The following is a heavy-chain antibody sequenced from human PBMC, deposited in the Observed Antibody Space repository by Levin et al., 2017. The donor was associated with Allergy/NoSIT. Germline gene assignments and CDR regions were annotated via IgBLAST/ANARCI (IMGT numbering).Heavy chain of an antibody. J-gene: IGHJ3*02. CDR3: ARLSPYNWNEPGAFDI. D-gene: IGHD1-1*01. Sequence: SQTLSLTCTVSGGSISSSSYYWGWIRQPPGKGLEWIGSIYYSGSTYYNPSLKSRVTISVDTSKNQFSLKLSSVTAADTAVYYCARLSPYNWNEPGAFDIWGQGTMVTVSS. CDR2: IYYSGST. V-gene: IGHV4-39*01. CDR1: GGSISSSSYY.